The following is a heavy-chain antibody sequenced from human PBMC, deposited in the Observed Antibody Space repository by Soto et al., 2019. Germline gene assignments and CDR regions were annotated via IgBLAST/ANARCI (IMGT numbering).Heavy chain of an antibody. Sequence: GGSLRLSCAASGFTFSSYGMHWVRQAPGKGLEWVAVIWYDGSNKYYADSVKGRFTISRDNSKNTLYLQMNSLRAEDTAVYYCVRDLDSSSSAPSQYYYYMDVWGKGTTVTVSS. CDR3: VRDLDSSSSAPSQYYYYMDV. V-gene: IGHV3-33*01. CDR1: GFTFSSYG. J-gene: IGHJ6*03. CDR2: IWYDGSNK. D-gene: IGHD6-6*01.